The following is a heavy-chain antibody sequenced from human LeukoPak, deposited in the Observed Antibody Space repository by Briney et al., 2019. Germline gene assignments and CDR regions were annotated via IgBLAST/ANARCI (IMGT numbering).Heavy chain of an antibody. CDR1: GYTFTSYA. CDR2: INAGNGNT. D-gene: IGHD3-22*01. V-gene: IGHV1-3*01. J-gene: IGHJ4*02. Sequence: ASVKVSCKASGYTFTSYAMHWVRQAPGQRLEWMGWINAGNGNTKYSQKFQGRVTITRDTSASTAYMGLSSLRSEDTAVYYCARGPRSSGYFYYWGQGTLVTVSS. CDR3: ARGPRSSGYFYY.